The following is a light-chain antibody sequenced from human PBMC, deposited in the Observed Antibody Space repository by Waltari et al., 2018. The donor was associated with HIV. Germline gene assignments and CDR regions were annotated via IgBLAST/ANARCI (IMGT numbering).Light chain of an antibody. V-gene: IGKV1-39*01. CDR3: QQSYSSPPT. CDR2: AAS. J-gene: IGKJ1*01. Sequence: IQMTQSPSYLSASVGDRTTITCRASQNIATFLHWYQHQPGKPPKLVTYAASFLLSGVPSRFSGSGSGTDFTLSISSLQPEDFGTYYCQQSYSSPPTFGLATKVDI. CDR1: QNIATF.